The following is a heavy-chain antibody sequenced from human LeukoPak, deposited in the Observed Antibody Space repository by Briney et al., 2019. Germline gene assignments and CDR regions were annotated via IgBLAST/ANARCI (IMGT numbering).Heavy chain of an antibody. CDR1: GFTFSSYG. D-gene: IGHD6-19*01. V-gene: IGHV3-30*03. CDR3: ARGRPDSSGWNDAFDI. Sequence: PGGSLRLSCAASGFTFSSYGMHWVRQAPGKGLEWVAVISYDGSNKYYADSVKGRFTISRDNSKNTLYLQMNSLRAEDTAVYYCARGRPDSSGWNDAFDIWGQGTMVTVSS. J-gene: IGHJ3*02. CDR2: ISYDGSNK.